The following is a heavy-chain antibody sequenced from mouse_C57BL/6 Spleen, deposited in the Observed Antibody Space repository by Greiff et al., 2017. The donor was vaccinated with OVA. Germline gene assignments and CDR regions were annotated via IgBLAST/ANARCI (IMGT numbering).Heavy chain of an antibody. J-gene: IGHJ4*01. CDR1: GYTFTGYW. CDR2: ILPGSGST. V-gene: IGHV1-9*01. Sequence: VKLVESGAELMKPGASVKLSCKATGYTFTGYWIEWVKQRPGHGLEWIGEILPGSGSTNYNEKFKGKATFTADTSSNTAYMQLSSLTTEDSAIYYCARSAYYSNLRDYAMDYWGQGTSVTVSS. D-gene: IGHD2-5*01. CDR3: ARSAYYSNLRDYAMDY.